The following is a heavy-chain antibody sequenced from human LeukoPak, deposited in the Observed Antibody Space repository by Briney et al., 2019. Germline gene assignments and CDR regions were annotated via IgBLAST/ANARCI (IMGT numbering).Heavy chain of an antibody. D-gene: IGHD3-22*01. V-gene: IGHV4-59*06. CDR1: GASISKSY. CDR3: ARASLYYDSQDAFDI. CDR2: IYYSGST. Sequence: SETLSLTCTVSGASISKSYWNWIRQPPGKGLEWIGYIYYSGSTYYNPSLKSRVTISVDTSKNQFSLKLSSVTAADTAVYYCARASLYYDSQDAFDIWGQGTMVTVSS. J-gene: IGHJ3*02.